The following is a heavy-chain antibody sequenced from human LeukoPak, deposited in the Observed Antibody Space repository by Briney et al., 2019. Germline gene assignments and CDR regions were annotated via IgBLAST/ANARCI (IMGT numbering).Heavy chain of an antibody. V-gene: IGHV4-59*11. D-gene: IGHD3-10*01. Sequence: SETLSLTCNVSGVSISTHYWSWIRQSPGKGLEWIGFIYHGGTTNYNPSLKSRVTISIDTSKNEFSLKLTSVTAADTAVYFCAREANYYGSGSYFEGTFDYWGQGSLVTVSS. J-gene: IGHJ4*02. CDR2: IYHGGTT. CDR3: AREANYYGSGSYFEGTFDY. CDR1: GVSISTHY.